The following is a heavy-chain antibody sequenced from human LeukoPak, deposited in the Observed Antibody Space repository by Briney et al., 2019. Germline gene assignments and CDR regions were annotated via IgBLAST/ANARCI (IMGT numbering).Heavy chain of an antibody. CDR1: GYTFTSYG. CDR2: ISAYNGNT. D-gene: IGHD1-26*01. Sequence: ASVKVSCKASGYTFTSYGISWVRKAPGQGLEWMGWISAYNGNTNYAQKLQGRVTMTTDTSTSTAYMELRGLRSDDTAVYYCARPLVGATSAFDIWGQGTMVTVSS. V-gene: IGHV1-18*01. J-gene: IGHJ3*02. CDR3: ARPLVGATSAFDI.